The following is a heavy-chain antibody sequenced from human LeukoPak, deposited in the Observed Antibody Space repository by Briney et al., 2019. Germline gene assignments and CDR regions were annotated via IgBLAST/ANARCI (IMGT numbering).Heavy chain of an antibody. J-gene: IGHJ6*03. D-gene: IGHD3-3*01. CDR2: MNPNSGNT. CDR1: GYTFTSYD. V-gene: IGHV1-8*03. CDR3: ARGSPITIFGVVQRYMDV. Sequence: GASVKVSCKASGYTFTSYDINWVRQATGQGLEWMGWMNPNSGNTGYAQKFQGRVTITRNTCISTAYMELSSLRSEDTAVYYCARGSPITIFGVVQRYMDVWGKGTTVTVSS.